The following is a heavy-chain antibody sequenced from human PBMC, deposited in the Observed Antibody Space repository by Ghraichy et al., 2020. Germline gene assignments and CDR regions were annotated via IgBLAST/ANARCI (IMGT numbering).Heavy chain of an antibody. J-gene: IGHJ3*02. V-gene: IGHV3-66*01. CDR3: ARGRSGYDPNAFDI. CDR1: GFTVSSNY. CDR2: IYSGGSR. Sequence: LSLTCAASGFTVSSNYMSWVRQAPGKGLEWVSVIYSGGSRYYADSVKGRFTISRDNSKNTLYLQMNSLRAEDTAVYYCARGRSGYDPNAFDIWGQGTMVTVSS. D-gene: IGHD5-12*01.